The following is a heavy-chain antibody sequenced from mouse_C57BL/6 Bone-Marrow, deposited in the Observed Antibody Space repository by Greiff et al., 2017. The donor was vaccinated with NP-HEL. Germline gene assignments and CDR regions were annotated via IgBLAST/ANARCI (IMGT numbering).Heavy chain of an antibody. CDR2: IDPSDSYT. D-gene: IGHD1-1*01. Sequence: QVQLQQPGAELVRPGTSVKLSCKASGYTFTSYWMHWVKQRPGQGLEWIGVIDPSDSYTNYNQNFKGKATLTVDTSSSTAYMQLSSLTSVDSAVYYCPSYGGYWGQGTTLTVSS. CDR1: GYTFTSYW. CDR3: PSYGGY. J-gene: IGHJ2*01. V-gene: IGHV1-59*01.